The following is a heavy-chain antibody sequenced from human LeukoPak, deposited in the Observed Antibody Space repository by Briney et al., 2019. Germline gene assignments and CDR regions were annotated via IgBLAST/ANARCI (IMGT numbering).Heavy chain of an antibody. J-gene: IGHJ4*02. V-gene: IGHV4-39*01. Sequence: SETLSLTCTVSGGSISSSSYYWGWIRQPPGKGLEWIGSIYYSGSTYYNPSLKSRVTISVDTSKNQFSLKLSSVTAADTAVYYCARQGYYDFWSGQHDYWGQGTLVTVSS. CDR1: GGSISSSSYY. CDR3: ARQGYYDFWSGQHDY. D-gene: IGHD3-3*01. CDR2: IYYSGST.